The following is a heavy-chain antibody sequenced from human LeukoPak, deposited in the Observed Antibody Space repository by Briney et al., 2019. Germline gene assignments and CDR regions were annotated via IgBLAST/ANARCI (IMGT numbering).Heavy chain of an antibody. D-gene: IGHD3-10*01. CDR1: GASISTGGFY. CDR3: ARDHSYYFGSQTSTLDV. J-gene: IGHJ6*02. V-gene: IGHV4-31*03. Sequence: SETLSLTCTVSGASISTGGFYWTWIRQPPGEGLEWIGYVYYTGSVDYNASLKSRLTISLDTSKNRFSLKLNSVTAADTAVYYCARDHSYYFGSQTSTLDVWGQGTAVTVSS. CDR2: VYYTGSV.